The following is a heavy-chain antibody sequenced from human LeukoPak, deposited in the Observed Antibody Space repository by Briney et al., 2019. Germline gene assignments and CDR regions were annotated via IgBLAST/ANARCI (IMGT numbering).Heavy chain of an antibody. CDR3: AGDIVSGSSTLYY. CDR1: RFSFSNYW. D-gene: IGHD3-10*01. CDR2: VKSDGSNP. J-gene: IGHJ4*02. Sequence: GSLRLSCAASRFSFSNYWVHWVRQAPGKGLVWVSRVKSDGSNPSYEESVQGRSTNSRDNAENMLYLRMNTLGAEDTGVYYCAGDIVSGSSTLYYSGEGTLVTVSS. V-gene: IGHV3-74*01.